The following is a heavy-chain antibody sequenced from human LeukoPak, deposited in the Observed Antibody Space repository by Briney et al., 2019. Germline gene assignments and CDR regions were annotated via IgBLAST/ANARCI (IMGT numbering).Heavy chain of an antibody. CDR1: GFTVSSNY. CDR2: IYSGGST. Sequence: QPGGSLRLSCAASGFTVSSNYISWVRHAPGQGLEWVSVIYSGGSTYYADSVKGRFTISRDNSKNTLYLQMNSLRAEDAAVYYCARAGQRAYFDYWGQGTLVTVSS. V-gene: IGHV3-66*01. CDR3: ARAGQRAYFDY. J-gene: IGHJ4*02.